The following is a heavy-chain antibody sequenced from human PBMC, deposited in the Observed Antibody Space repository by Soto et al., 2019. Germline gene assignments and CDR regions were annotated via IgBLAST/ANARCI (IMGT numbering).Heavy chain of an antibody. V-gene: IGHV3-30*18. D-gene: IGHD6-13*01. CDR1: GFTFSSYG. J-gene: IGHJ6*02. CDR2: ISYDGSNK. Sequence: PGGSLRLSCAASGFTFSSYGMHWVRRAPGKGLEWVAVISYDGSNKYYADSVKGRFTISRDNSKNTLYLQMNSLRAEDTAVYYCAKDQIAAAGAHYYGMDVWGQGTTVTVSS. CDR3: AKDQIAAAGAHYYGMDV.